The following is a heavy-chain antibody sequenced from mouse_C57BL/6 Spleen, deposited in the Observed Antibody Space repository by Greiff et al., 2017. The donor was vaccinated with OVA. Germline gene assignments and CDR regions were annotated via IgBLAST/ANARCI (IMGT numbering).Heavy chain of an antibody. D-gene: IGHD1-1*01. CDR3: ARNYGSSDFDY. J-gene: IGHJ2*01. V-gene: IGHV1-64*01. CDR2: IHPNSGST. CDR1: GYTFTSYW. Sequence: QVQLQQPGAELVKPGASVKLSCKASGYTFTSYWMHWVKQRPGQGLEWIGMIHPNSGSTNYNEKFKSKATLTVDKSSSTAYMQLSSLTSEDSAVYYCARNYGSSDFDYWGQGTTLTVSS.